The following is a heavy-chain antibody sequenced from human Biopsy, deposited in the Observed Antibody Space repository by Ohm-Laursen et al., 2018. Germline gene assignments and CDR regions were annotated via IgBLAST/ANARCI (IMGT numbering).Heavy chain of an antibody. CDR1: GFAFSTFG. Sequence: SLRLSCAASGFAFSTFGMQWVRQTPDKGLEWVAVVSYDGRTQFYADSVKGRFTVSRENSKNTLFLELNSLKDDDTAIYYCAKEFTPYTSDWFFESWGQGTLVTVSS. D-gene: IGHD2-21*01. V-gene: IGHV3-30*18. CDR3: AKEFTPYTSDWFFES. J-gene: IGHJ4*02. CDR2: VSYDGRTQ.